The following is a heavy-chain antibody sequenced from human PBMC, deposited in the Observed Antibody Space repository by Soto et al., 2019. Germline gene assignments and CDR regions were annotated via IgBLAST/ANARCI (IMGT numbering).Heavy chain of an antibody. Sequence: PSETLSLTCTVSGGSVSSGSYYWSWIRQPPGKGLEWIGYIYYSGSTNYNPSLKSRVTISVDTSKNQFSLKLSSVTAADTAVYYCARQGYSGYGPRGYYYYGMDVWGQGTTVTVSS. CDR1: GGSVSSGSYY. CDR3: ARQGYSGYGPRGYYYYGMDV. V-gene: IGHV4-61*01. CDR2: IYYSGST. D-gene: IGHD5-12*01. J-gene: IGHJ6*02.